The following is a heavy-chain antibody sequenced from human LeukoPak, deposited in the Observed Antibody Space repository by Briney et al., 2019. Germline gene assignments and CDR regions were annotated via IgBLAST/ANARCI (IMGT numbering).Heavy chain of an antibody. D-gene: IGHD3-22*01. CDR2: ISSSSSYI. CDR1: GFTFSSYS. CDR3: PRDADSSGYVGWFDP. Sequence: GGSLRLSCAASGFTFSSYSMNWVRQAPGKRLEWVSSISSSSSYIYYADSVKGRFTISRDNAKNSLYLQMNSLRAEDTAVYYCPRDADSSGYVGWFDPWGQGTLVTVSS. V-gene: IGHV3-21*01. J-gene: IGHJ5*02.